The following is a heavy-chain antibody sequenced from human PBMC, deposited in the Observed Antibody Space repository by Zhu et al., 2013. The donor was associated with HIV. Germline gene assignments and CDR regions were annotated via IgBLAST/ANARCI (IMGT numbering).Heavy chain of an antibody. J-gene: IGHJ6*03. V-gene: IGHV1-18*01. CDR2: ISVYNGNT. CDR1: GYTFTSYG. Sequence: QVQLVQSGAEVKRPGASVKVSCKASGYTFTSYGISWVRQAPGQGLEWMGWISVYNGNTNYAQKFQGRVTMTTDTSTTTGYMELKSLRSDDTAVYYCARGVLTYYDFWSGPPDYMDAWGKGDHGRPSP. D-gene: IGHD3-3*01. CDR3: ARGVLTYYDFWSGPPDYMDA.